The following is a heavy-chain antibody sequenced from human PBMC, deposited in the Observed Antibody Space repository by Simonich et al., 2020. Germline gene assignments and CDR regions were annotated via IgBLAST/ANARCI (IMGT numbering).Heavy chain of an antibody. V-gene: IGHV1-18*01. CDR3: ARSTTGTTAFDI. Sequence: QVQLVQSGAEVTKPGASVKVSCQASGYTFTRYGIRWVRQAPGQGLEWMEWISAYKGNTNYAQKLQGRVTMTTDTSTSTADMELRSLRSNDTAVYYCARSTTGTTAFDIWGQGTMVTVSS. CDR2: ISAYKGNT. D-gene: IGHD1-1*01. CDR1: GYTFTRYG. J-gene: IGHJ3*02.